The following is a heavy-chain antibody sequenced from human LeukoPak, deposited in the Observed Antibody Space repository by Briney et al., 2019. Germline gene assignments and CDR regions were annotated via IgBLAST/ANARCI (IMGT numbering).Heavy chain of an antibody. CDR3: AREGAAAVDYFDY. CDR1: GFTFSSYW. CDR2: IKQDGSEK. V-gene: IGHV3-7*03. D-gene: IGHD6-13*01. Sequence: GGSLRLSCAASGFTFSSYWMSWVRQAPGKGLEWVANIKQDGSEKYYVDSVKGRFTISRDNAKNSLYLQMNSLRAEDTAVYYYAREGAAAVDYFDYWGQGTLVTVSS. J-gene: IGHJ4*02.